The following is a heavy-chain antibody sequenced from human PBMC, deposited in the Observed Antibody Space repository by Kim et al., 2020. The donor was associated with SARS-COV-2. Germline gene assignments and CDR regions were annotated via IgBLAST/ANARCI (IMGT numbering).Heavy chain of an antibody. CDR3: ARDIYCSGGSCSSAD. Sequence: GGSLRLSCAASGFTFSSYSMNWVRQAPGKGLEWVSSISSSSSYIYYADSVKGRFTISRDNAKNSLYLQMNSLRAEDTAVYYCARDIYCSGGSCSSADWGQGTLVTGSS. CDR1: GFTFSSYS. CDR2: ISSSSSYI. J-gene: IGHJ4*02. V-gene: IGHV3-21*01. D-gene: IGHD2-15*01.